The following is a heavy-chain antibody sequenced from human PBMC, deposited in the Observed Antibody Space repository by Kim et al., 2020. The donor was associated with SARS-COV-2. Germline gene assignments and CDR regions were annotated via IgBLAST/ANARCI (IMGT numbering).Heavy chain of an antibody. CDR3: ARVWGGTQDY. CDR2: IYYSGST. Sequence: SETLSLTCTVSGGSISSYYWSWIRQPPGKGLEWIGYIYYSGSTNYNPSLKSRVTISVDTSKNQFSLKLSSVTAADTAVYYCARVWGGTQDYWGQGTLVTVSS. J-gene: IGHJ4*02. D-gene: IGHD3-3*01. V-gene: IGHV4-59*01. CDR1: GGSISSYY.